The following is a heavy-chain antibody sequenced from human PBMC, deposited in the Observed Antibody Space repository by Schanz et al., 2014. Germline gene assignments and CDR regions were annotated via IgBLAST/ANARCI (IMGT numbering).Heavy chain of an antibody. CDR2: ISSSSSTI. Sequence: EVQLVESGGGLVQPGGSLRLSCAASGFTFTNYAMSWVRQAPGKGLEWVAYISSSSSTIHYADSVKGRFTISRDNAKNSLYLQMDSLRAEDTAVYYGARDLPSTFLFDYGGQGTLGTVSS. J-gene: IGHJ4*02. D-gene: IGHD2-2*01. V-gene: IGHV3-48*01. CDR1: GFTFTNYA. CDR3: ARDLPSTFLFDY.